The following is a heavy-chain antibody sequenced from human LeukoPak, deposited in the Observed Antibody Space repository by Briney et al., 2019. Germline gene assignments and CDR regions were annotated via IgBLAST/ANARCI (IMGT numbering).Heavy chain of an antibody. CDR2: IYYSGST. Sequence: SETLSLTCTVSGVSISSYYWSWIRQPPGKGLEWIGYIYYSGSTNYNPSLKSRVTITVDTSKNQFSLKLSSVTAADTAVYYCARQGGGFWYFDLWGRGTLVTVSS. D-gene: IGHD6-25*01. CDR3: ARQGGGFWYFDL. CDR1: GVSISSYY. V-gene: IGHV4-59*08. J-gene: IGHJ2*01.